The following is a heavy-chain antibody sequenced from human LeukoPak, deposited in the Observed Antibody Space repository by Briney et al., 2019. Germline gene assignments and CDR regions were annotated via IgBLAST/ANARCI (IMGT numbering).Heavy chain of an antibody. V-gene: IGHV1-2*02. D-gene: IGHD4/OR15-4a*01. CDR3: ARDPYGATFDY. CDR2: INPNSGGT. CDR1: GYTFTSYD. J-gene: IGHJ4*02. Sequence: ASVKVSCKASGYTFTSYDINWVRQAPGQGLEWMGWINPNSGGTNYAQKFQGRVTMTRDTSISTAYMELSRLRSDDTAVYYCARDPYGATFDYWGQGTLVTVSS.